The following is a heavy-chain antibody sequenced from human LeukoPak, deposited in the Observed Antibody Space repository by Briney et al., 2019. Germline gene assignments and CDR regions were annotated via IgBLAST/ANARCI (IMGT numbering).Heavy chain of an antibody. D-gene: IGHD6-19*01. Sequence: SVKVSCKASGGTFGNYAVSWVRQAPGQGLEWMGRIIPILEKPSYAQRFRGRLTITTDKSTSTVYMELSSLGSEDTAVYYRARDRWVRLGWSQSFVSNYYGMDVWGQATTVTVSS. CDR2: IIPILEKP. CDR1: GGTFGNYA. CDR3: ARDRWVRLGWSQSFVSNYYGMDV. V-gene: IGHV1-69*04. J-gene: IGHJ6*02.